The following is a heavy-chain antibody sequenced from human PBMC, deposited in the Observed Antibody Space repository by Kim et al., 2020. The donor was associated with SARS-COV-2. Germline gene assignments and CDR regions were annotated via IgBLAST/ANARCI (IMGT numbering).Heavy chain of an antibody. V-gene: IGHV1-46*01. D-gene: IGHD3-16*01. J-gene: IGHJ6*02. Sequence: KFQGRVTVTRETSTSTVYMELSSLRSEDTAVYYCARNTVSAFGYYYGMDVWGQGTTVTVSS. CDR3: ARNTVSAFGYYYGMDV.